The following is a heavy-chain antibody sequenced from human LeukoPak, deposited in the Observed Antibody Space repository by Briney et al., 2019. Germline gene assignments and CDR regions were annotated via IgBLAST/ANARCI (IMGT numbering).Heavy chain of an antibody. V-gene: IGHV1-24*01. D-gene: IGHD3-9*01. CDR2: FDPEDGET. CDR1: GYTLTELS. CDR3: ATSGVRYFDWLSSGEFG. Sequence: GASVKVSCKVSGYTLTELSTHWVRQAPGKGLEWMGGFDPEDGETIYAQKFQGRVTMTEDTSTDTAYMELSSLRSGDTAVYYCATSGVRYFDWLSSGEFGWGQGTLVTVSS. J-gene: IGHJ4*02.